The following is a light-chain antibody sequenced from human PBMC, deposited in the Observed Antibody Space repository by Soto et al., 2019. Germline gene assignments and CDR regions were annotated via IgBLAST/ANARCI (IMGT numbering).Light chain of an antibody. CDR2: DAS. Sequence: DIQMTQSPSPLSASVGDRVTITCRASQTISTYLNWYQQKPGKAPKLLIYDASSLESGVPSRFSGSGSGTEFTLTISSLQPDDFATYYCQQYNSYSWTFGQGTKVDI. J-gene: IGKJ1*01. CDR3: QQYNSYSWT. CDR1: QTISTY. V-gene: IGKV1-5*01.